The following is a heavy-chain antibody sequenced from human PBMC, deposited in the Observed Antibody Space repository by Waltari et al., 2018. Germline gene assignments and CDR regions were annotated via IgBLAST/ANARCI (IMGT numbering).Heavy chain of an antibody. Sequence: QVQLVQSGAEVKKPGSSVKVSCKASGGTFSSYAISWVRQAPGQGLEWMGGIIPIFGTANYAQKFQCRVTITADKSTSTAYMERSSLRSEDTAVYYCASPSYDFWSGYLNWFDPWGQGTLVTVSS. V-gene: IGHV1-69*14. CDR3: ASPSYDFWSGYLNWFDP. CDR2: IIPIFGTA. D-gene: IGHD3-3*01. CDR1: GGTFSSYA. J-gene: IGHJ5*02.